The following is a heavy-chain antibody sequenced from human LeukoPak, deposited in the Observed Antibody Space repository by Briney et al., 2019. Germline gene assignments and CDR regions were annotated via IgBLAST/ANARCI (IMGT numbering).Heavy chain of an antibody. Sequence: SETLSLTCTVSGYSISSGYYWGWIRQPPGKGLEWIGSIYYSGSTYYNPSLKSRVTISVDTSKNQFSLKLSSVTAADTAVYYCARGQAVAGYNWFDPWGQGTLVTVSS. V-gene: IGHV4-38-2*02. J-gene: IGHJ5*02. CDR2: IYYSGST. D-gene: IGHD6-19*01. CDR1: GYSISSGYY. CDR3: ARGQAVAGYNWFDP.